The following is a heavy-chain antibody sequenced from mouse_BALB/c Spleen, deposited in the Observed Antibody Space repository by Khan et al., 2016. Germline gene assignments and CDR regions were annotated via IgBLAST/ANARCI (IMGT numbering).Heavy chain of an antibody. D-gene: IGHD1-1*01. CDR2: IHYNGST. J-gene: IGHJ2*01. CDR1: GYSISSGYS. CDR3: ASSHYYGSRP. Sequence: KLVESGPDLVKPSQSLSLTCTVTGYSISSGYSWHWIRQFPGNKLEWMGYIHYNGSTKYNPSLKSRISITRDTSKNQFFLQLNSVTTEDTATCYFASSHYYGSRPWAQGPTLTVSS. V-gene: IGHV3-1*02.